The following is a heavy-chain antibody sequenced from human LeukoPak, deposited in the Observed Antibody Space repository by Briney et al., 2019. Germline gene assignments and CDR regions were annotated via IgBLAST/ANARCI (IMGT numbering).Heavy chain of an antibody. CDR1: GFPVNKYD. V-gene: IGHV3-48*03. Sequence: GGSLRLSCAASGFPVNKYDIHWVRQAPGKGLEWISYVDAGATSTNYADSVWGRFTLSRDNAQNSVHLQMSSLRDEDTAVYYCVRGRLLRSMKYFDSWGQGVQVTVSS. D-gene: IGHD2-15*01. J-gene: IGHJ4*02. CDR3: VRGRLLRSMKYFDS. CDR2: VDAGATST.